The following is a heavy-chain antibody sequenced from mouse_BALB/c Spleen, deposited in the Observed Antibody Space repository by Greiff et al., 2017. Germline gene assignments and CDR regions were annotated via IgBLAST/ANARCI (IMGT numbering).Heavy chain of an antibody. CDR3: ARDIPSDYCDY. CDR1: GFTFTDYY. CDR2: IRNKANGYTT. J-gene: IGHJ2*01. Sequence: EVKLMESGGGLVQPGGSLRLSCATSGFTFTDYYMSWVRQPPGKALEWLGFIRNKANGYTTEYSASVKGRFTISRDNSQSILYLQMNTLRAEDSATYYCARDIPSDYCDYWGQGTTLTVSS. V-gene: IGHV7-3*02.